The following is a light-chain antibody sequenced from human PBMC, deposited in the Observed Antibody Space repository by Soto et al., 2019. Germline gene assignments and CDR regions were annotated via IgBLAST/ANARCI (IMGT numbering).Light chain of an antibody. CDR3: SSYTTPAPVV. CDR1: SSDVGAYNY. Sequence: QSALTQPASVSGSPGQSITISCTGTSSDVGAYNYVSWYQQHPDKAPKLMIYEVSDRPSGVSNRFSGSKSGNTASLTISGLQAEDEADYYCSSYTTPAPVVFGGGTKVTVL. CDR2: EVS. J-gene: IGLJ2*01. V-gene: IGLV2-14*01.